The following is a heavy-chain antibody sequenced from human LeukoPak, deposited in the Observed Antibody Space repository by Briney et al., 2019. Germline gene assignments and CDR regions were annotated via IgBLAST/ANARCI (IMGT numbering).Heavy chain of an antibody. J-gene: IGHJ4*02. CDR3: ARQPSSWFTSFDS. Sequence: PSETLSLTCTDSGGSLSSYLWSWIRQPPGKGLEWIAYIYYSGSTHYKPSLKRRVTISVDPSKNQFSLKLSSVTAADTAVYYCARQPSSWFTSFDSWGKGTLVTVSS. V-gene: IGHV4-59*01. D-gene: IGHD6-13*01. CDR2: IYYSGST. CDR1: GGSLSSYL.